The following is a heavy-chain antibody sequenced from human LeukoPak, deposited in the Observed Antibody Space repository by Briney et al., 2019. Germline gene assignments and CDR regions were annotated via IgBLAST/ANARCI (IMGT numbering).Heavy chain of an antibody. CDR3: AKARDRRVAVAGGYYFDY. V-gene: IGHV3-23*01. CDR2: ISGSGGST. J-gene: IGHJ4*02. CDR1: GFTFSDYY. Sequence: GGSLRLSCAASGFTFSDYYMSWIRQAPGKGLEWVSAISGSGGSTYYADSVKGRFTISRDNSKNTLYLQMNSLRAEDTAVYYCAKARDRRVAVAGGYYFDYWGQGTLVTVSS. D-gene: IGHD6-19*01.